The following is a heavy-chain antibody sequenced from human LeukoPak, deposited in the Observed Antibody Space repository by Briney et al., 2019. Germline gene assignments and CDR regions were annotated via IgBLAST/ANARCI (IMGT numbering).Heavy chain of an antibody. CDR1: GFTFTTYW. CDR3: VRDAVDTANAV. V-gene: IGHV3-74*01. J-gene: IGHJ6*02. CDR2: INSDGSIT. D-gene: IGHD5-18*01. Sequence: GGSLRLSCAASGFTFTTYWMHWVRQAPGKGLVWVSHINSDGSITSYADSVKGRFTISRDNAKNTLYLQMNSLRAEDTAVYYCVRDAVDTANAVWGQGTTVTVSS.